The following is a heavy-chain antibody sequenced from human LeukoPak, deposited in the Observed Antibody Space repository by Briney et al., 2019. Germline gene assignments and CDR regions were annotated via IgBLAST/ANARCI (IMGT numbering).Heavy chain of an antibody. CDR2: INHSGST. Sequence: KTSETLSLTCAVYGGSFSGYYWSWIRQPPGKGLEWIGEINHSGSTNYNPSLKSRVTISVDTSKNQFSLKLSSVTAADTAVYYCARVVDSNYPSRDWFDPWGQGTLVTVSS. V-gene: IGHV4-34*01. J-gene: IGHJ5*02. CDR1: GGSFSGYY. CDR3: ARVVDSNYPSRDWFDP. D-gene: IGHD4-11*01.